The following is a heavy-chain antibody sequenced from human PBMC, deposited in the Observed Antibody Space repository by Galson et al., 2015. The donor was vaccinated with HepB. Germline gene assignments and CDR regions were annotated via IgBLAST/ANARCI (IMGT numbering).Heavy chain of an antibody. Sequence: SLRLSCAASGFTFSSYGMHWVRQAPGKGLEWVAVIWYDGSNKYYADSVKGRFTISRDNSKNTLYLQMNSLRAEDTAVYYCARDTRRGAFDIWGQGTMVTVSS. J-gene: IGHJ3*02. V-gene: IGHV3-33*01. CDR3: ARDTRRGAFDI. CDR1: GFTFSSYG. D-gene: IGHD3-10*01. CDR2: IWYDGSNK.